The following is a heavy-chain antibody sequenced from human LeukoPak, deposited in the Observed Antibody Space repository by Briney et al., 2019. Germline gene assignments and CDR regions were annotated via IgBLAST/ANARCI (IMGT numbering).Heavy chain of an antibody. D-gene: IGHD4-17*01. CDR2: IYYSGRT. CDR1: GDSISSSAYY. Sequence: SETLSLTCTVSGDSISSSAYYWGWIRQPPGKGLEWIGFIYYSGRTNYNPSLKSRVTISADASKNQFSLKLSSVTAADTAVYYCAGYGESRYYFDYWGHGTLVTVSS. CDR3: AGYGESRYYFDY. J-gene: IGHJ4*01. V-gene: IGHV4-61*05.